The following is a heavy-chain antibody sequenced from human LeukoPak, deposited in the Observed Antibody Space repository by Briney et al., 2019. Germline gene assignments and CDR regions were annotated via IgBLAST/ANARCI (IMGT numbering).Heavy chain of an antibody. J-gene: IGHJ4*02. V-gene: IGHV3-30-3*01. CDR1: GFTFSSYT. D-gene: IGHD3-10*01. CDR3: AREGSSGYLDY. Sequence: GGSLRLSCAASGFTFSSYTMHWVRQAPDKGLEWVAVISEDGSTKYYADSVKGRFTISRDNSKNTLFLQMNSLRVDDTAVYYCAREGSSGYLDYWGQGTLVTASS. CDR2: ISEDGSTK.